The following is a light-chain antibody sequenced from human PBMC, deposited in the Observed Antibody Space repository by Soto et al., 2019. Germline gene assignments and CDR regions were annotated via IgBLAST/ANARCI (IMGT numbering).Light chain of an antibody. CDR3: QHTDSYYRT. CDR2: DAS. V-gene: IGKV1-5*01. J-gene: IGKJ1*01. Sequence: DIQMTQSPSTLSASIGDRVTITSRASQTISSVLASHQQKPGKAPKLLIYDASKLESGDPSWFSGSGSGTEFSLALSSLQPDDFATYFWQHTDSYYRTFGQGTKGEIK. CDR1: QTISSV.